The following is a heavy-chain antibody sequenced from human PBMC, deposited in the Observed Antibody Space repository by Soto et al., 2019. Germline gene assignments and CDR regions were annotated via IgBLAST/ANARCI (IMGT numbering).Heavy chain of an antibody. D-gene: IGHD1-7*01. Sequence: ASVKVSCKASGYTFTGYYMHWVRQAPGQGLEWMGWINPNSGGTNYAQKFQGRVTMTRDTSISTAYMELSRLRSDDTAVYYCARSLLELRGWGCFDPWGQGTLVTVSS. V-gene: IGHV1-2*02. CDR2: INPNSGGT. J-gene: IGHJ5*02. CDR3: ARSLLELRGWGCFDP. CDR1: GYTFTGYY.